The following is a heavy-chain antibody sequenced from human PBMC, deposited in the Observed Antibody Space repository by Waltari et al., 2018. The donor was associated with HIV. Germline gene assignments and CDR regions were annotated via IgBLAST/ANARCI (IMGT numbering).Heavy chain of an antibody. CDR1: GFSLSTSGVG. J-gene: IGHJ5*02. Sequence: QITLEESGPTLVKPTQTLTLTCTFSGFSLSTSGVGVGWIRQPPGKALEWLALIYWNGNKNYSPSLKSRVTITKSTSKDQVVLKMTNMDPADTATYFCARRPGYCSDTRCYYSHWFDPWGQGTLVTVSS. CDR2: IYWNGNK. V-gene: IGHV2-5*01. D-gene: IGHD2-2*03. CDR3: ARRPGYCSDTRCYYSHWFDP.